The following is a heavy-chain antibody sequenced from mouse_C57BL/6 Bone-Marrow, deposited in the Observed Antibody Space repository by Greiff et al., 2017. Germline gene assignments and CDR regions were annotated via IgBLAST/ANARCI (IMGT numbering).Heavy chain of an antibody. CDR1: GFNIKDDY. D-gene: IGHD1-1*01. CDR2: IDPENGDT. V-gene: IGHV14-4*01. CDR3: TGLFYYGLDY. J-gene: IGHJ2*01. Sequence: EVQLQQSGAELVRPGASVKLSCTASGFNIKDDYMHWVKQRPEQGLEWIGWIDPENGDTEYASKFQGKATITADTSSNTAYLQLSSLTSEDTAVYYCTGLFYYGLDYWGQGTTLTVSS.